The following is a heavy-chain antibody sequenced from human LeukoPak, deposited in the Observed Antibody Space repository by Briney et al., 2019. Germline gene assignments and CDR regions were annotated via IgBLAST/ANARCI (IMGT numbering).Heavy chain of an antibody. CDR1: GGSISSGGYY. CDR2: IYHSVST. Sequence: SQTLSLTCAVSGGSISSGGYYWSWIRQPPGKGLEWIGYIYHSVSTYYNPSLKSRVTISVDRSKNQFSLKLSSVTAADTAVYYCARVKGFTNGGAFDIWGQGTMVTVSS. V-gene: IGHV4-30-2*01. CDR3: ARVKGFTNGGAFDI. D-gene: IGHD2-8*01. J-gene: IGHJ3*02.